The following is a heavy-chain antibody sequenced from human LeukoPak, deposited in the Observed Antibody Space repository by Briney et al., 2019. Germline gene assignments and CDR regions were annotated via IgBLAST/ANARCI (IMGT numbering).Heavy chain of an antibody. CDR3: ARFPSHHYYDSSARHFAFDI. D-gene: IGHD3-22*01. J-gene: IGHJ3*02. V-gene: IGHV3-21*01. Sequence: GGSLRLSCAASGFTFSSYSMNWVRQAPGKGLEWVSSISSSSSYIYYADSVKGRFTISRDNAKNSLYLQMNSLRAEDTAVYYCARFPSHHYYDSSARHFAFDIWGQGTMVTVSS. CDR2: ISSSSSYI. CDR1: GFTFSSYS.